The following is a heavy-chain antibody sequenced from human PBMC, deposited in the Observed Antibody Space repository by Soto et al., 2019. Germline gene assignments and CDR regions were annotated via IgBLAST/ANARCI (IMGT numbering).Heavy chain of an antibody. CDR3: ARQPRILTGYSGHFDY. V-gene: IGHV3-48*01. Sequence: GGSLRLSCAASGFTFSSYSMNWVRQAPGKGLEWVSYISSGSSTIYYADSVKGRFTISRDNAKNSLYLQVNSLRAEDTAVYYCARQPRILTGYSGHFDYWGQGTLVTVSS. CDR2: ISSGSSTI. D-gene: IGHD3-9*01. J-gene: IGHJ4*02. CDR1: GFTFSSYS.